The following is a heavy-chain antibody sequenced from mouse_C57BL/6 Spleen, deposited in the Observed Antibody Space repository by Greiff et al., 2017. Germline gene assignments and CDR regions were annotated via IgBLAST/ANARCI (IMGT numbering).Heavy chain of an antibody. CDR2: IYPSDSET. J-gene: IGHJ4*01. CDR1: GYTFTSYW. D-gene: IGHD2-5*01. CDR3: ALVYSNYAMDY. Sequence: VQLQQPGAELVRPGSSVKLSCKASGYTFTSYWMDWVKQRPGQGLEWIGNIYPSDSETHYNQKFKDKATLTVDKSSSTAYMQLSSLTSEDSAVYYCALVYSNYAMDYWGQGTSVTVSS. V-gene: IGHV1-61*01.